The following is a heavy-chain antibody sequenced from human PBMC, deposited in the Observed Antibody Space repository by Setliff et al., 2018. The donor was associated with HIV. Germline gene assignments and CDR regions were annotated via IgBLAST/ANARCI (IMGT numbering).Heavy chain of an antibody. CDR1: GGSISSGGYY. Sequence: PSETLSLTCTVSGGSISSGGYYWSWIRQHPGKGLEWIGYIYYSGSTYYNPSLKSRVTISIDTSKNQFSLTLTSVTAADTALYFCATYLSDNYLDGAFDIWGRGTMVTVSS. D-gene: IGHD3-3*01. V-gene: IGHV4-31*03. CDR2: IYYSGST. CDR3: ATYLSDNYLDGAFDI. J-gene: IGHJ3*02.